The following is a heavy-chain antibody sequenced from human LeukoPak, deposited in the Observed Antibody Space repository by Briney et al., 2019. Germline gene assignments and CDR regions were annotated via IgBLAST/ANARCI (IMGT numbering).Heavy chain of an antibody. D-gene: IGHD2-21*01. CDR2: IYYSGST. Sequence: PSETLSLTCTVPGGSLRIYYWSWMRQPPGKGLEWIGYIYYSGSTNYNPSLKSPVTISVDTSKNQFSLKLTAVTAADTAVYYGARRGEGNWFDPWGQGTLVTVSS. CDR1: GGSLRIYY. V-gene: IGHV4-59*08. J-gene: IGHJ5*02. CDR3: ARRGEGNWFDP.